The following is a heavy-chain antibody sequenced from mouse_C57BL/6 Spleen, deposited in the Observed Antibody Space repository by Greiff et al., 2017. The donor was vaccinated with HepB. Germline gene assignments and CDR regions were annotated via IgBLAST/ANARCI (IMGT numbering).Heavy chain of an antibody. CDR1: GFSLTSYG. Sequence: VHLVESGPGLVQPSQSLSITCTVSGFSLTSYGVHWVRQSPGKGLEWLGVIWSGGSTDYNAAFISRLSISKDNSKSQVFFKMNSLQADDTAIYYCARNSIYYYGSSYDFDYWGQGTTLTVSS. CDR3: ARNSIYYYGSSYDFDY. D-gene: IGHD1-1*01. V-gene: IGHV2-2*01. CDR2: IWSGGST. J-gene: IGHJ2*01.